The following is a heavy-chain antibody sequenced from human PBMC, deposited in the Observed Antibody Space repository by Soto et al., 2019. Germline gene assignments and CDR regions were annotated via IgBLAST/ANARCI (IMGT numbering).Heavy chain of an antibody. D-gene: IGHD3-9*01. J-gene: IGHJ4*02. CDR2: INPSGGST. Sequence: ASSEVSCKASGYTFTSYYMHWVRQAPGQGLEWMGIINPSGGSTSYAQKFQGRVTMTRDTSTSTVYMELSSLRSQDTAVYYCANDILTGYLIDWGQGALVTGSS. CDR1: GYTFTSYY. CDR3: ANDILTGYLID. V-gene: IGHV1-46*03.